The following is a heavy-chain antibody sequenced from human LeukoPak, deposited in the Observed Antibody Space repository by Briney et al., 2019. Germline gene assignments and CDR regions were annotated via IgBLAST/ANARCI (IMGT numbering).Heavy chain of an antibody. V-gene: IGHV3-9*01. CDR3: AKDPGGSYYFDY. CDR1: GFTFDDYA. Sequence: PGGSLRLSCAASGFTFDDYAMHWVRQAPGKGLEWVSGISWNSGSIGYADSVKGRFTISRDNSKNTLYLQMNSLRAEDTAVYYCAKDPGGSYYFDYWGQGTLVTVSS. D-gene: IGHD1-26*01. CDR2: ISWNSGSI. J-gene: IGHJ4*02.